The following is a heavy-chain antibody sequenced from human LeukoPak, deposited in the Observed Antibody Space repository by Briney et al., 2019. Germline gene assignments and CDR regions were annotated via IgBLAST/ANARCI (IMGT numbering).Heavy chain of an antibody. CDR2: ISYDGSNK. CDR1: GFTFSSYA. D-gene: IGHD3-16*02. CDR3: AREAYYDYVWGSYRSYYFDY. V-gene: IGHV3-30-3*01. Sequence: PGGSLRLSCAASGFTFSSYAMHWVRQAPGKGLEWVAVISYDGSNKYYADSVKGRFTISRDNSKNTLYLQMNSLRAEDTAVYYCAREAYYDYVWGSYRSYYFDYWGQGTLVTVSS. J-gene: IGHJ4*02.